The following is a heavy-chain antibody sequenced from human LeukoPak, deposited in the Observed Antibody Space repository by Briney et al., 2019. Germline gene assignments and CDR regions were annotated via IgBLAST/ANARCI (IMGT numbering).Heavy chain of an antibody. V-gene: IGHV3-74*01. CDR2: ISPDWSGT. D-gene: IGHD5-24*01. Sequence: GGSLRLSRAASGFSLSNFWMHWVRQAPGEGLVWVLRISPDWSGTRYADSLYSRFTLSRHNAKNSLYLQMSSLRDEDTAVYYCARVGLRDGFDPYDYWGQGALVTDSS. CDR1: GFSLSNFW. CDR3: ARVGLRDGFDPYDY. J-gene: IGHJ4*02.